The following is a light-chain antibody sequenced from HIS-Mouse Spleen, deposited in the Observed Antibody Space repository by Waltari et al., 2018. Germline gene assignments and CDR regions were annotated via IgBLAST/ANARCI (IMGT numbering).Light chain of an antibody. CDR2: EDS. J-gene: IGLJ2*01. CDR1: ALPKKY. CDR3: YSTDSSGNHRV. Sequence: SYELTQPPSVSVSPGQTASIPCSGDALPKKYASWYQQKSGQAPVLVIYEDSKRPSGIPERFSGSSSGTMATLTISGAQVEDEADYYCYSTDSSGNHRVFGGGTKLTVL. V-gene: IGLV3-10*01.